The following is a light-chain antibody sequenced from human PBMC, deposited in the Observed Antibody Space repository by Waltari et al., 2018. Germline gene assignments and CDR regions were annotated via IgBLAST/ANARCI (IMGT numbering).Light chain of an antibody. J-gene: IGLJ2*01. V-gene: IGLV3-21*03. Sequence: SYVLTQPPSVSVAPGKTARITCRENTIGIAFVNWYQQKPGQAPVLVVYGNTDRPPGIPERFSGSNSENTATLTISRAEAGDEADYSCQVWDSNSDLVVFGGGTKLTVL. CDR1: TIGIAF. CDR2: GNT. CDR3: QVWDSNSDLVV.